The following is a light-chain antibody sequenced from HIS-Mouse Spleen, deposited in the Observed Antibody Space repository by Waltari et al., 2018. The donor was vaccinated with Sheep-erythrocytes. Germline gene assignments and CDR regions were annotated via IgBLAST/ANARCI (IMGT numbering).Light chain of an antibody. V-gene: IGLV2-11*01. CDR2: DVI. CDR3: CSYAGSYNHV. CDR1: SSDVGGYNY. J-gene: IGLJ1*01. Sequence: QSALTQPRSVSGSPGQSVTISCTGTSSDVGGYNYVSWYQQPPGKAPKLMIYDVIKRPEGVPDRFAGAKSGNTASLTISGLQAEDEADYYCCSYAGSYNHVFATGTKVTVL.